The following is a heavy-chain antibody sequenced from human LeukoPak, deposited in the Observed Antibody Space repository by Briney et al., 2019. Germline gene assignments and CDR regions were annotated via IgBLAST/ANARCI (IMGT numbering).Heavy chain of an antibody. D-gene: IGHD3-22*01. Sequence: SVKVSCKASGGTFSSYAISWVRQAPGQGLEWMGGIIPIFGTANYAQKFQGRVTITADKSTSTAYMELSSLRSEDTAVYYRARDIAADYYDSSGYSMNWFDPWGQGTLVTVSS. CDR2: IIPIFGTA. CDR1: GGTFSSYA. J-gene: IGHJ5*02. CDR3: ARDIAADYYDSSGYSMNWFDP. V-gene: IGHV1-69*06.